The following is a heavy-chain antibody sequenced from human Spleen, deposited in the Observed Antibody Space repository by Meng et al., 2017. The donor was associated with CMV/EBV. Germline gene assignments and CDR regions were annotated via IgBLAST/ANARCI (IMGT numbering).Heavy chain of an antibody. CDR2: MYSGGNT. V-gene: IGHV3-53*01. D-gene: IGHD3-22*01. CDR1: GFTFSSYS. CDR3: ATSYYDGSGYSTGDF. J-gene: IGHJ4*02. Sequence: GESLKISCAASGFTFSSYSMNWVRQAPGKGLEWVSVMYSGGNTYYADSVKGRFTISRDDSKNTVYLQMNSLRVEDTAVYYCATSYYDGSGYSTGDFWGQGTLVTVSS.